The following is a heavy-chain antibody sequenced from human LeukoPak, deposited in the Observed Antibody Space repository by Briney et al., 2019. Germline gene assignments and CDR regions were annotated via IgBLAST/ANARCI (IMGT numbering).Heavy chain of an antibody. Sequence: PSETLSLTCTVSGGSISSSSYYWGWIRQPPGRGLEWIGSIYYSGSTYYNPSLKSRVTISVDTSKNQFSLKLSSVTAADTAVYYCARLLYGAASWFDPWGQGTLVTVSS. CDR2: IYYSGST. CDR1: GGSISSSSYY. V-gene: IGHV4-39*01. CDR3: ARLLYGAASWFDP. J-gene: IGHJ5*02. D-gene: IGHD4-17*01.